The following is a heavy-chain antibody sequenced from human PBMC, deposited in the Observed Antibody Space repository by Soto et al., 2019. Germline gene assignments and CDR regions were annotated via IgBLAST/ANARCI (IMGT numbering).Heavy chain of an antibody. Sequence: QVQLVQSGPEVKKPGASVRVSCKASGYTFNNFAINWVRQAPGQGLEWLGWISPYNGETEYAQKFQGRVIMTTDASTSTAYLEVRSLRSDETAVYYCAREQTRWLKDAFDIWGQGTVVIVSS. CDR1: GYTFNNFA. CDR2: ISPYNGET. CDR3: AREQTRWLKDAFDI. D-gene: IGHD5-12*01. V-gene: IGHV1-18*01. J-gene: IGHJ3*02.